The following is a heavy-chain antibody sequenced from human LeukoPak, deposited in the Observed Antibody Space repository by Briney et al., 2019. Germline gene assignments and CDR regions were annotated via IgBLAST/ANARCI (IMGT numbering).Heavy chain of an antibody. CDR3: ARVGCSGGSCYSDAFDI. J-gene: IGHJ3*02. D-gene: IGHD2-15*01. V-gene: IGHV4-59*01. CDR1: AGSISSYY. CDR2: VYYSGST. Sequence: SETLSLTCPVSAGSISSYYWSWIRQPPGKGLEWIGYVYYSGSTNYNPSLKSRVTISVDTSKNQFSLKLSSVTAADTAVYYCARVGCSGGSCYSDAFDIWGQGTMVTVSS.